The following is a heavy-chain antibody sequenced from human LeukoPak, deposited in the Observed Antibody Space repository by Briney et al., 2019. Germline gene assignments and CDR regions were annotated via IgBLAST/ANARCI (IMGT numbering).Heavy chain of an antibody. CDR1: GGSISSYY. D-gene: IGHD3-16*02. V-gene: IGHV4-59*01. CDR3: ARGYRYDYVWGSYRSSYYFDY. CDR2: IYYSGCT. Sequence: SETLSLTCTVSGGSISSYYWSWIRQPPGKGLEWIGYIYYSGCTNYNPSLKSRVTISVDTSKNQFSLKLSSVTAADTAVYYCARGYRYDYVWGSYRSSYYFDYWGQGTLVTVSS. J-gene: IGHJ4*02.